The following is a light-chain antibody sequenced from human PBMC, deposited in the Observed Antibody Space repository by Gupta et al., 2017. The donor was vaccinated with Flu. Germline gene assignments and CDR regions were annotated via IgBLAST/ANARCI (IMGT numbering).Light chain of an antibody. Sequence: DIQLTQSPSSLSASVGDRVTIPCRASQNIGNSLNWYQQKPGKAPQLLIYAATRLHSGVPSRFSGSGSGTDFTLTISRLQPEDFASYYCQHTDNTPYAFGQATKLEI. V-gene: IGKV1-39*01. J-gene: IGKJ2*01. CDR2: AAT. CDR1: QNIGNS. CDR3: QHTDNTPYA.